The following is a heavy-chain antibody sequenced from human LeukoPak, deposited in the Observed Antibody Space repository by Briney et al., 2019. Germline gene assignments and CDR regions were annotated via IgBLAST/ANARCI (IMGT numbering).Heavy chain of an antibody. J-gene: IGHJ3*02. D-gene: IGHD3-16*02. V-gene: IGHV1-24*01. CDR3: ATAMGDYDYVWGSYPPGAFDI. CDR2: FDPEDGET. CDR1: GYTLTELS. Sequence: ASVKVSCKVSGYTLTELSMHWVRQAPGKGLEWMGGFDPEDGETIYAQKFQGRVTMTEDTSTDTAYMELSSLRSEDTAVYYCATAMGDYDYVWGSYPPGAFDIWGQGTMVTVSS.